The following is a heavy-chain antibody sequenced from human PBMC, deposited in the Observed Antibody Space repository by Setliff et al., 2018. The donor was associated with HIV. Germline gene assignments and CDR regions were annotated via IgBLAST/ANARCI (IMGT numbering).Heavy chain of an antibody. CDR2: IYYNGST. V-gene: IGHV4-59*11. D-gene: IGHD3-3*01. CDR1: GGSISSHY. Sequence: SETLSLTCTVSGGSISSHYWSWIRQPPGKGLEWIGSIYYNGSTYYNPSLKSRVTISVDTSKSQFSLKLNSVTAADTAVYYCARDQSDWFYWGQGTLVTVS. CDR3: ARDQSDWFY. J-gene: IGHJ4*02.